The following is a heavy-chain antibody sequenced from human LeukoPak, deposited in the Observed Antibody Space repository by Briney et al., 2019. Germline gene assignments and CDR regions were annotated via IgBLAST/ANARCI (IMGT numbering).Heavy chain of an antibody. CDR1: GYTFTGYY. V-gene: IGHV1-2*02. J-gene: IGHJ6*03. CDR3: ARVRRSSGFSRDSSSWYNGDYYYYYMDV. D-gene: IGHD6-13*01. Sequence: GASVKVSCKASGYTFTGYYMHWVRQAPGQGLEWMGWINPNSGGTNYAQKFQGRVTITRDTSISTAYMELSRLRSDDTAVYYCARVRRSSGFSRDSSSWYNGDYYYYYMDVWGKGTTVTVSS. CDR2: INPNSGGT.